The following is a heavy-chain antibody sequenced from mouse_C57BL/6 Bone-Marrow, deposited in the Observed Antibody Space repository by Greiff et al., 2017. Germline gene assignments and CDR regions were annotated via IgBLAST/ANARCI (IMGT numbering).Heavy chain of an antibody. CDR3: ARQLRLREGFAY. D-gene: IGHD3-2*02. V-gene: IGHV5-2*03. J-gene: IGHJ3*01. CDR2: INSDGGST. Sequence: EVKLVESGGGLVQPGESLKLSCESNEYEFPSHDMSWVRKTLEKRLELVAAINSDGGSTYYPDTMERRFIISRDNTKKTLYLQMSSLRSEDTALYYCARQLRLREGFAYWGQGTLVTVSA. CDR1: EYEFPSHD.